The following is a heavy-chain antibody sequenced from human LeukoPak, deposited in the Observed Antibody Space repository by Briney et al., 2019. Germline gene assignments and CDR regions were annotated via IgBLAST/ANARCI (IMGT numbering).Heavy chain of an antibody. D-gene: IGHD3-10*01. CDR3: AMWNYGSGSWVFDY. J-gene: IGHJ4*02. V-gene: IGHV1-2*02. CDR1: GYSFNSQG. Sequence: GASVKVSCKASGYSFNSQGMNWVRQAPGQGLEWMGWINPNSGGTNYAQKFQGRVTMTRDTSISTAYMELSRLRSDDTAVYYCAMWNYGSGSWVFDYWGQGTLVTVSS. CDR2: INPNSGGT.